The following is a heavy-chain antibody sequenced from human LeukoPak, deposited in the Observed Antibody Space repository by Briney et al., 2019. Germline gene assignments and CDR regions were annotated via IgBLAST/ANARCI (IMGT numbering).Heavy chain of an antibody. J-gene: IGHJ5*02. D-gene: IGHD6-13*01. CDR2: IYYSGST. CDR3: ARVVAAAANWFDP. V-gene: IGHV4-59*12. Sequence: PSETLSLTCTVSGGSISSYYWSWIRQPPGKGLEWIGYIYYSGSTNYNPSLKSRVTISVDTSKNQFSLKLSSVTAADTAVYYCARVVAAAANWFDPWGRGTLVTVSS. CDR1: GGSISSYY.